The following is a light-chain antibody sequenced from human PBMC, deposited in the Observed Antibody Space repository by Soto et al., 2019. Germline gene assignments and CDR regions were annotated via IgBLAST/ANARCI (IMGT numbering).Light chain of an antibody. J-gene: IGKJ3*01. CDR2: GAS. V-gene: IGKV3-20*01. CDR1: QSVSSSY. Sequence: EIVLTQSPGTLSLSPGERATLSCRASQSVSSSYLAWYQQKPGQAPRLLIYGASSRATGIPDRFSGSGSGTDFNLTISRLEAEDFAMYYCHQYGSSPFTFGPGTKVEIK. CDR3: HQYGSSPFT.